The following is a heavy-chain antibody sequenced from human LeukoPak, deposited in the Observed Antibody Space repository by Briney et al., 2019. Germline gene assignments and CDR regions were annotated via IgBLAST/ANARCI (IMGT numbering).Heavy chain of an antibody. CDR3: AKTNAPYSTSWDNSPGAFDI. J-gene: IGHJ3*02. CDR2: FSGSGSRT. Sequence: GGSLRLSCAASGFTFSSYGLSWVRQAPGKGLEWVLSFSGSGSRTYYADSVKGRFTVSRDNSKNTLYLQMSSLRAEDTAVYYCAKTNAPYSTSWDNSPGAFDIWGQGTMVTVSS. CDR1: GFTFSSYG. V-gene: IGHV3-23*01. D-gene: IGHD6-13*01.